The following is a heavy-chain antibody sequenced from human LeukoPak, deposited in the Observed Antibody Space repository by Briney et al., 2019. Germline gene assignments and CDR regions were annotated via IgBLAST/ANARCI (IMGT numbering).Heavy chain of an antibody. CDR1: GFSFSSYW. J-gene: IGHJ4*02. Sequence: GGSLRLSCAASGFSFSSYWMSWVRQAPGKGLEWVASIKQDGGEKFYVDSVKGRFTISKDNTKNSLYLQMNSLRAEDTAVYYCAREDHSNYNYWGQGTLVTVSS. CDR2: IKQDGGEK. V-gene: IGHV3-7*01. D-gene: IGHD4-11*01. CDR3: AREDHSNYNY.